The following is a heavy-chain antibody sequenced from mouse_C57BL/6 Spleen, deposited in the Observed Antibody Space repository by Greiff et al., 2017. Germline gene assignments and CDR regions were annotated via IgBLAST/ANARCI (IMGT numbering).Heavy chain of an antibody. Sequence: EVQGVESGGGLVKPGGSLKLSCAASGFTFSSYAMSWVRQTPEKRLEWVATISDGGSYTYYPDNVKGRFTISRDNAKNNLYLQMSHLKSEDTAMYYCARDQGYYPDVWGTGTTVTVSS. CDR2: ISDGGSYT. D-gene: IGHD2-3*01. V-gene: IGHV5-4*01. J-gene: IGHJ1*03. CDR1: GFTFSSYA. CDR3: ARDQGYYPDV.